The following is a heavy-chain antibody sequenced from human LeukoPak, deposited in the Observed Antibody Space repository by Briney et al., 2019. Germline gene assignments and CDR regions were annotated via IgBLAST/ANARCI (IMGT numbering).Heavy chain of an antibody. V-gene: IGHV3-66*01. Sequence: PGGSLRLSCAASGFTFSSYSMNWVRQAPGKGLEWVSVIYSGGSTYYADSVKGRFTISRDNSKNTLYLQMNSLRAEDTAVYYCAREIRGIVATITGYYYYMDVWGKGTTVTISS. D-gene: IGHD5-12*01. J-gene: IGHJ6*03. CDR3: AREIRGIVATITGYYYYMDV. CDR2: IYSGGST. CDR1: GFTFSSYS.